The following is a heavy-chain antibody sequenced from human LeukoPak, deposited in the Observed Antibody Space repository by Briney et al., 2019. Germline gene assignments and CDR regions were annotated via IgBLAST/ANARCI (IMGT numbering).Heavy chain of an antibody. D-gene: IGHD2-2*01. V-gene: IGHV1-46*01. CDR2: INPSGGGT. CDR1: GYTFTTYY. CDR3: ARGSSNSPKRFDY. J-gene: IGHJ4*02. Sequence: ASVKVSCKASGYTFTTYYMNWVRQAPGQGLEWMGVINPSGGGTSYARKFQGRVTMTRDTSTTTVYMELYSLRSEDTAVYYCARGSSNSPKRFDYWGLGTLVTVSS.